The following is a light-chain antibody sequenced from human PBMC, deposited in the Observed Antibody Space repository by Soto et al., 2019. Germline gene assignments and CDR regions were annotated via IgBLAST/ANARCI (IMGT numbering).Light chain of an antibody. CDR2: GAS. J-gene: IGKJ1*01. Sequence: LTQSPGTLSLSPGEGATLSCRTSQRVGTNFVAWYQQKPGQAPRPLIYGASTRATGIPDRFSGSGFGTDFTLTMTRLEPEDFAVYYCQQYGSSLGTFGLGTKV. V-gene: IGKV3-20*01. CDR3: QQYGSSLGT. CDR1: QRVGTNF.